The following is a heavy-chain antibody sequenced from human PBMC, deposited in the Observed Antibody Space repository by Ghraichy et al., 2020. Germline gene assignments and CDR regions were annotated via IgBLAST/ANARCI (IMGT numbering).Heavy chain of an antibody. CDR3: ARYPGNDAYVDY. CDR2: IKQDGSEK. V-gene: IGHV3-7*01. D-gene: IGHD2-8*01. J-gene: IGHJ4*02. CDR1: GFTLGTYW. Sequence: LSLTCAASGFTLGTYWMSWVRQAPGKGLEWVANIKQDGSEKHYVDSVKGRFTISRDNARNSLYLQMNSLRAEDTAMYYCARYPGNDAYVDYWGQGTLVTVSS.